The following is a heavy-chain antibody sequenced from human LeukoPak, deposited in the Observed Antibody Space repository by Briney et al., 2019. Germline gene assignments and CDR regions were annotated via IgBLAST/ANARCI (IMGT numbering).Heavy chain of an antibody. CDR2: FYYTGST. Sequence: SETLTLTCTVSGGSISTYYWSWIRQPPGKGLDWIGSFYYTGSTNYNPSLRSRVTISLDTSKNQISLRLSSVTAADTAVYYCARGGNALDYWGQGTLVTVSS. CDR3: ARGGNALDY. CDR1: GGSISTYY. J-gene: IGHJ4*02. D-gene: IGHD4-23*01. V-gene: IGHV4-59*01.